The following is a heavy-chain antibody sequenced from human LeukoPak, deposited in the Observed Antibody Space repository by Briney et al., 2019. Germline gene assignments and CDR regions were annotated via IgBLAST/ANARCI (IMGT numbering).Heavy chain of an antibody. D-gene: IGHD4-17*01. V-gene: IGHV3-30-3*01. CDR3: ARLVPHGDRGGYFDY. Sequence: GRSLRLSCAASGFTFSNYAMHWVRQAPGKGLDWVAVIWYDGSNRYYADSVKGRFTISRDNSKNTLYLQLSSLKSEDTAVYYCARLVPHGDRGGYFDYWGQGTLVTVSS. CDR2: IWYDGSNR. J-gene: IGHJ4*02. CDR1: GFTFSNYA.